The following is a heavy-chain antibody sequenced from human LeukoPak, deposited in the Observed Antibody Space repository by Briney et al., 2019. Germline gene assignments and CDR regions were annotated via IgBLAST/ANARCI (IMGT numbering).Heavy chain of an antibody. CDR1: GYTFTSYD. J-gene: IGHJ5*02. CDR3: ARLAQRWLPSGWFDP. V-gene: IGHV1-69*13. CDR2: IIPIFGTA. Sequence: GASVKVSCKASGYTFTSYDINWVRQAPGQGLEWMGGIIPIFGTANYAQKFQGRVTITADESTSTAYMELSSLRSEDTAVYYCARLAQRWLPSGWFDPWGQGTLVTVSS. D-gene: IGHD5-24*01.